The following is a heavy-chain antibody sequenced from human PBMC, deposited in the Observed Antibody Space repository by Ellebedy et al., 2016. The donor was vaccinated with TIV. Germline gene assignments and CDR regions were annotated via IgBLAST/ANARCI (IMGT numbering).Heavy chain of an antibody. CDR2: IWYDESNK. CDR1: GFTFSSYG. J-gene: IGHJ5*02. V-gene: IGHV3-33*08. D-gene: IGHD3-10*02. CDR3: AGIADVRFDP. Sequence: GESLKISCAASGFTFSSYGMHWVRQAPGKGLEWVAVIWYDESNKYYADSVKGRFTISRDNSKNTLYLQMNSLRPEGTAVYYCAGIADVRFDPWGQGTLVSVSS.